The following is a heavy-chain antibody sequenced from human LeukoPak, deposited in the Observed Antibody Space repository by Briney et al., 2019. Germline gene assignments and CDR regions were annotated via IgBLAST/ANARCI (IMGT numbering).Heavy chain of an antibody. CDR1: GYTFTSYD. V-gene: IGHV1-8*01. J-gene: IGHJ6*02. CDR3: ARLEVGSFGVVTSYYYYYGMDV. D-gene: IGHD3-3*01. Sequence: ASVKVSCKASGYTFTSYDINWVRQATGQGLEWMGWMNPNSGNTGYAQKFQGRVTMTRNTSISTAYMELSSLRSEGTAVYYCARLEVGSFGVVTSYYYYYGMDVWGQGTTVTVSS. CDR2: MNPNSGNT.